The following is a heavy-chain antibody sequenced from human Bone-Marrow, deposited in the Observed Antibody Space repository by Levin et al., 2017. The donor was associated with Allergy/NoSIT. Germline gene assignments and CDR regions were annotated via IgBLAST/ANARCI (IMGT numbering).Heavy chain of an antibody. CDR2: IYDSGST. D-gene: IGHD5-18*01. Sequence: PSETLSLTCTVSGGSIRSGGYYWSWIRQHPGKGLEWIGYIYDSGSTSYNPSLESRVALSVDTSKKQFYLKLTSLTAADTAVYYCARIPDTTSEFDYWGQGTLVTVSS. V-gene: IGHV4-31*03. J-gene: IGHJ4*02. CDR3: ARIPDTTSEFDY. CDR1: GGSIRSGGYY.